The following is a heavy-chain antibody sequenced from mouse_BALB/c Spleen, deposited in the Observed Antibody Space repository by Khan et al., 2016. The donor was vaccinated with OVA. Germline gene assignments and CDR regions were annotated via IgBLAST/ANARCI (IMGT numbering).Heavy chain of an antibody. J-gene: IGHJ2*01. Sequence: EVQLQESGPELVKPGASVKMSCKASGYTFTSYVIHWVKQKPGQGLEWIGYIYPYNDDTKSNEKFKGKATLTSDQSSSTAYMELRSLTSEDSAVYYWARNYRYDVYFDYWGQGTTLTVSS. V-gene: IGHV1S136*01. CDR2: IYPYNDDT. D-gene: IGHD2-14*01. CDR1: GYTFTSYV. CDR3: ARNYRYDVYFDY.